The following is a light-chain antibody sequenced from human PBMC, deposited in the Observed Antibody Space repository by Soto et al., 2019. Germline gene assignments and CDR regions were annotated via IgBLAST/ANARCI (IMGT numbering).Light chain of an antibody. J-gene: IGKJ2*01. Sequence: ENVLTQSPATLSLSPGEIATLYFSASQSVSSDLAWYQQKPGQAPSLLIYGVSTRATGVPVRFSGSGSGTEFTLTINSLQSEDFAVYYCQQYNNWPHTFGQGTKVDI. CDR1: QSVSSD. CDR2: GVS. V-gene: IGKV3-15*01. CDR3: QQYNNWPHT.